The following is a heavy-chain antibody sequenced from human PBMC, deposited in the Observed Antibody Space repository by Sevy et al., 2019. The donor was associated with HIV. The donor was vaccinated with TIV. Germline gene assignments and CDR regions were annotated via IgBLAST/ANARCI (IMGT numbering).Heavy chain of an antibody. D-gene: IGHD2-15*01. CDR2: INYIDRYI. J-gene: IGHJ4*02. CDR1: GFTFSSYE. V-gene: IGHV3-21*06. CDR3: ARLQSCGGSCYTFDS. Sequence: GGSLRLSCAASGFTFSSYEMSWVRQAPGKGLEWVSSINYIDRYIKYADSVRGRFTISRDNPKNSVSLRMNSLRDDDTAMYYCARLQSCGGSCYTFDSWDQGTLVTVSS.